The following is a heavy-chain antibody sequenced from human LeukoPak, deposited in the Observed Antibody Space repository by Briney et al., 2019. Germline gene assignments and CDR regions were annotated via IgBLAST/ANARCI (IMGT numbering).Heavy chain of an antibody. J-gene: IGHJ4*02. CDR1: EYTFTSFY. Sequence: GASVKISCTASEYTFTSFYIHWVRQAPGQGLEWMGIINPSGGSTSYAQKFQGRVAMTRDTSTSTVYVDLSSLISEDTAMYYCARDLDGSGYYLDYWGQGTLVTVSS. D-gene: IGHD3-22*01. CDR2: INPSGGST. V-gene: IGHV1-46*01. CDR3: ARDLDGSGYYLDY.